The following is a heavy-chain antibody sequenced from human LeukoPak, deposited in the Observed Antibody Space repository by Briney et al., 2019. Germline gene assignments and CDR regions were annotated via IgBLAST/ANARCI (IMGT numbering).Heavy chain of an antibody. J-gene: IGHJ4*02. CDR2: ISWNSGSI. V-gene: IGHV3-9*03. CDR3: AKDKDRGYSYGYFHY. D-gene: IGHD5-18*01. CDR1: GFTFDDYA. Sequence: GGSLRLSCAASGFTFDDYAMHWVRQAPGKGLEWVSGISWNSGSIGYADSVKGRFTISRDNAKNSLYLQMNSLRAEDMASYYCAKDKDRGYSYGYFHYWGQGTLVTVSS.